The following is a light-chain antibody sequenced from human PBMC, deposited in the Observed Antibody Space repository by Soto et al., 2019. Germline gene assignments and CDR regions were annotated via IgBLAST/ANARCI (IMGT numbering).Light chain of an antibody. CDR1: QILLHSNGYNF. V-gene: IGKV2-28*01. CDR2: LGS. J-gene: IGKJ5*01. CDR3: MQALQTPIT. Sequence: DMVMTQTPISLPVTPGEASSISCRSSQILLHSNGYNFLDWYLQKPGQSPQLLIYLGSNRSSGVPDRFSGSGSGTDFTLKISRVEAEDVGVYYCMQALQTPITFGQGTRLEI.